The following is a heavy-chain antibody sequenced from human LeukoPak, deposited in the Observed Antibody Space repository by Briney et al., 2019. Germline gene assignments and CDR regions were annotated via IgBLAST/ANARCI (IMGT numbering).Heavy chain of an antibody. D-gene: IGHD2-2*01. CDR3: ARVAYCSSSTCRNYFDY. Sequence: GGSLRLSCAASGFTFSNAWMNWVRQAPGKGLEWVSSISSTTNYIYYPDSVKGRFTISRDNAKNSLYLQMNSLRAEDTAVYYCARVAYCSSSTCRNYFDYWGQGTLVTVSS. CDR1: GFTFSNAW. V-gene: IGHV3-21*01. J-gene: IGHJ4*02. CDR2: ISSTTNYI.